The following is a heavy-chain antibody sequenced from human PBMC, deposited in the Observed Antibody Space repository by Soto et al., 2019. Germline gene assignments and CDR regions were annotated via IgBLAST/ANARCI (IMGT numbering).Heavy chain of an antibody. J-gene: IGHJ5*02. CDR1: GFSLSTSGVG. CDR3: APRRLGCIGLGYCGSTSCYHECWFDP. D-gene: IGHD2-2*01. Sequence: SGPTLVNPTQTLTLTCTFSGFSLSTSGVGVGWIRQPPGKALEWLALIYWNEDKRYSPSLKSRLTITKDTSKNQVVLTMTNMDPVDTATYFCAPRRLGCIGLGYCGSTSCYHECWFDPWGQ. CDR2: IYWNEDK. V-gene: IGHV2-5*01.